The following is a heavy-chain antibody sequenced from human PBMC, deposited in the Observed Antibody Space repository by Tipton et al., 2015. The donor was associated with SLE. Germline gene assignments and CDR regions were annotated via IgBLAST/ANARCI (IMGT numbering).Heavy chain of an antibody. CDR2: IKQDGSEK. V-gene: IGHV3-7*01. D-gene: IGHD2-8*01. Sequence: SLRLSCTVSGGSISSSSYYWGWVRQAPGKGLEWVANIKQDGSEKYYVDSVKGRFTISRDNAKNSLYLQMNSLRAEDTAVYYCAREDEWSDAFDIWGQGTMVTVSS. J-gene: IGHJ3*02. CDR3: AREDEWSDAFDI. CDR1: GGSISSSSYY.